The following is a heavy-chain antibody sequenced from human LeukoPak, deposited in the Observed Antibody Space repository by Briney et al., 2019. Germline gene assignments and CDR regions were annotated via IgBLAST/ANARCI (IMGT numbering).Heavy chain of an antibody. Sequence: GESLKISCKGSGYNFNTNWIAWVRQMPGQGLEWMGIIYPRDSDTRYSPSFQGQVTISADKSITTAYLQWSSLKASDTATYYCARHGPGSTIRYGMDVWGQGTTVTVSS. J-gene: IGHJ6*02. V-gene: IGHV5-51*01. CDR1: GYNFNTNW. CDR2: IYPRDSDT. D-gene: IGHD3/OR15-3a*01. CDR3: ARHGPGSTIRYGMDV.